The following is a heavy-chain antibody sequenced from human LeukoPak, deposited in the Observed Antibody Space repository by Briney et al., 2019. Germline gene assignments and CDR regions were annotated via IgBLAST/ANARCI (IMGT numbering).Heavy chain of an antibody. Sequence: PGGSLRLSCAASGFTFSSYGMHWVRQAPGKGLEWVAVISYNGSNKYYADSVKGRFTISRDNSKNTLYLQMNSPRAEDTAVYYCAKAGEKILRYFDWLLSYYFDYWGQGTLVTVSS. CDR1: GFTFSSYG. J-gene: IGHJ4*02. V-gene: IGHV3-30*18. CDR2: ISYNGSNK. D-gene: IGHD3-9*01. CDR3: AKAGEKILRYFDWLLSYYFDY.